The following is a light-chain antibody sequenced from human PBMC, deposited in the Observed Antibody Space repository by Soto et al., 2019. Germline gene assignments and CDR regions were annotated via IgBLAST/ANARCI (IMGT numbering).Light chain of an antibody. CDR3: QQDFSYPRA. V-gene: IGKV1-8*01. J-gene: IGKJ1*01. CDR2: AAS. Sequence: AIRMTQSPSSLSASTGDRVTITCRASQAVSTYLAWYQQKPGKSPKLLIYAASTLQSGVPERFSGSGSGTDFTLNISSLQSEDFATYYCQQDFSYPRAFGLGTKVDIK. CDR1: QAVSTY.